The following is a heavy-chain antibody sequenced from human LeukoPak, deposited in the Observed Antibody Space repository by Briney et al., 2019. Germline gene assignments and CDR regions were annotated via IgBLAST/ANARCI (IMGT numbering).Heavy chain of an antibody. Sequence: SGGSPRLSCAASGFTFSSYWMSWVRQAPGKGLEWVANIKQDGSEKYYVDSVKGRFTISRDNAKNSLYLQMNSLRAEDTAVYYCARDQESVLRYFDWLLYPGDYWGQGTLVTVSS. CDR2: IKQDGSEK. J-gene: IGHJ4*02. CDR3: ARDQESVLRYFDWLLYPGDY. D-gene: IGHD3-9*01. CDR1: GFTFSSYW. V-gene: IGHV3-7*01.